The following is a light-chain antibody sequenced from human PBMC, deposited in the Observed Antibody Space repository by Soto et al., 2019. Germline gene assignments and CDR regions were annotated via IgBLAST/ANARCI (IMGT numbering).Light chain of an antibody. CDR3: QQSYSVPYT. Sequence: DIQMTQSPSSLSASVGDRISITCRSFQTIGNSLNWYQQKPGRAPQLLIFAASSLHSGVPPRFSGGGSGTHFTLTITTTQPEDAATYYGQQSYSVPYTLGQGTKVDI. J-gene: IGKJ2*01. V-gene: IGKV1-39*01. CDR1: QTIGNS. CDR2: AAS.